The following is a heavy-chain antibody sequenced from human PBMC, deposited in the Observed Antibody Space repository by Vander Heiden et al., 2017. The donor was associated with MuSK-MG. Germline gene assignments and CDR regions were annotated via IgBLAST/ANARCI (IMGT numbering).Heavy chain of an antibody. CDR3: ARPPGLYSHSGAFDI. D-gene: IGHD3-16*01. Sequence: TSGYYWGWIRQPPGKGLEWIGSIYHSGSTYYNPSLKSRVTISVDTSKNQFSLKLSSVTAADTAVYYCARPPGLYSHSGAFDIWGQGTMVTVSS. V-gene: IGHV4-38-2*01. CDR1: TSGYY. CDR2: IYHSGST. J-gene: IGHJ3*02.